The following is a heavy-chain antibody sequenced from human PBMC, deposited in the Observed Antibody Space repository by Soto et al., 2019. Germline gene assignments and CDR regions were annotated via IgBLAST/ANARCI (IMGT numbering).Heavy chain of an antibody. CDR3: ARGEKYCIRTSCYAFDY. CDR2: ISYDGSNK. CDR1: GFTFSSYA. J-gene: IGHJ4*02. V-gene: IGHV3-30-3*01. Sequence: QVQLVESGGGVVQPGRSLRLSCAASGFTFSSYAMHWVRQAPGKGLEWVAVISYDGSNKYYADSVKGRFTISRDNSKNKLYLQMNSLRDEYTAVYYCARGEKYCIRTSCYAFDYWGQGTLVTVSS. D-gene: IGHD2-2*01.